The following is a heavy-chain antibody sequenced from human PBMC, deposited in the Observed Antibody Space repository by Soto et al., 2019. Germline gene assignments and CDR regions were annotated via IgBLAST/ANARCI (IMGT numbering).Heavy chain of an antibody. V-gene: IGHV1-18*01. CDR1: GYTFTSYR. J-gene: IGHJ4*02. CDR3: ATIVGAISY. CDR2: NSADNGNT. Sequence: QVQLVQSGVEVKKPGASVKVSCKASGYTFTSYRISWVRQAPGQGLEWMGWNSADNGNTNYAQNLQGRVTMTTATSTSTAYMEVRSLRSDDTAVYYCATIVGAISYWGQGTLVTVSS. D-gene: IGHD1-26*01.